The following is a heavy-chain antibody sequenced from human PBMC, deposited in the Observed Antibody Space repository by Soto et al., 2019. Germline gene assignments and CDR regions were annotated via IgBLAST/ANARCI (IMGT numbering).Heavy chain of an antibody. CDR3: ARHLVFFYGGPDAGSSDF. Sequence: PSETLSLTCAVSGGSISSGGYSWSWIRQPPGKGLEWIGYIYYSGSTNYNPSLKSRVTISVDTSKNQFSLKLSSVTAADTAVYYCARHLVFFYGGPDAGSSDFWGPGIMGT. CDR2: IYYSGST. V-gene: IGHV4-61*08. D-gene: IGHD4-17*01. J-gene: IGHJ3*01. CDR1: GGSISSGGYS.